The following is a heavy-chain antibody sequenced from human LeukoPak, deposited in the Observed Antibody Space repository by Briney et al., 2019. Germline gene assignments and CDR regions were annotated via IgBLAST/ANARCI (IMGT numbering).Heavy chain of an antibody. J-gene: IGHJ4*02. Sequence: SETLSLTCAVYGGSFSGYYWSWIRQPPGKGLEWIGEINHSGSTNYNPSLKSRVTISVDTSKNQFSLKLGSVTAADTAVYYCARGGRGYILYYFDYWGQGTLVTVSS. V-gene: IGHV4-34*01. CDR1: GGSFSGYY. CDR3: ARGGRGYILYYFDY. CDR2: INHSGST. D-gene: IGHD5-18*01.